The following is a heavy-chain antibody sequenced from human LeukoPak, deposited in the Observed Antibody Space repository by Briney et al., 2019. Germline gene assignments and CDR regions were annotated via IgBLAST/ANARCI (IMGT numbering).Heavy chain of an antibody. J-gene: IGHJ4*02. CDR1: GGSFSGYY. Sequence: SETLSLTCAVYGGSFSGYYWNWIRQPPGKGLEWIGEINHSGSTNYNPSLKSRVTISVDTSKNQFSLKLSSVTAADTAVYYCAYQPGGDGYNVKFDYWGQGTLVTVSS. CDR2: INHSGST. D-gene: IGHD5-12*01. CDR3: AYQPGGDGYNVKFDY. V-gene: IGHV4-34*01.